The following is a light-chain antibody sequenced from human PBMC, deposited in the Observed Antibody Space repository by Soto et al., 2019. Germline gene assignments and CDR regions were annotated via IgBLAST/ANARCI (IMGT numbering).Light chain of an antibody. V-gene: IGLV2-14*01. CDR2: DVS. J-gene: IGLJ1*01. CDR1: SSDVGGYNY. CDR3: SSYTSSSTFHYV. Sequence: QSVLTQPASVSGSPGQSITISCTGTSSDVGGYNYVSWYQQHPGKAPKLMIYDVSNRPSGVSNRFSGSKSGNTASLTISGLQAEDEADYYCSSYTSSSTFHYVFGTGTKLTVL.